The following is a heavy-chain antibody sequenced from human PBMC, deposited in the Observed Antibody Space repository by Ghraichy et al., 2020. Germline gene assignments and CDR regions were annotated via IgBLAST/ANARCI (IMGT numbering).Heavy chain of an antibody. D-gene: IGHD6-13*01. CDR2: IYTSGST. V-gene: IGHV4-61*02. J-gene: IGHJ5*02. Sequence: SETLSLTCTVSGGSISSGSYYWSWIRQPAGKGLEWIGRIYTSGSTNYNPSLKSRVTISVDTSKNQFSLKLSSVTAADTAVYYCARDQGRGVFMGQQLVLSWFDPWGQGTLVTVSS. CDR1: GGSISSGSYY. CDR3: ARDQGRGVFMGQQLVLSWFDP.